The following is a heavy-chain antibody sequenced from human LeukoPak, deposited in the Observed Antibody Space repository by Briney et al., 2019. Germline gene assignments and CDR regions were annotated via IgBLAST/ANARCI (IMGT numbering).Heavy chain of an antibody. V-gene: IGHV4-61*02. Sequence: NPSQTLSLTCTVSGGSISSGSYYWSWIRQPAGKGLEWIGRIYTNGSTNYNPSLKSRVTISVDTSKNQFSLKLSSVTAADTAVYYCASNRSPRSKLDAFDIWGQGTMVTVSS. J-gene: IGHJ3*02. CDR3: ASNRSPRSKLDAFDI. CDR2: IYTNGST. D-gene: IGHD2/OR15-2a*01. CDR1: GGSISSGSYY.